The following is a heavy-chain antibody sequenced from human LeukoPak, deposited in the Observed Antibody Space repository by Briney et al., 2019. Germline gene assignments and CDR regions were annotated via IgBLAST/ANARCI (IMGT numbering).Heavy chain of an antibody. D-gene: IGHD6-19*01. Sequence: SETLSLTCAVHGGSSSGYYWSWIRQPPGKGLEWIGEINHSGSTNYNPSLKSRVTISVDTSKNQFSLRLSSVTAADTAVYYCARMTRVGYSSGWSRMDVWGKGTTVTVSS. CDR3: ARMTRVGYSSGWSRMDV. CDR2: INHSGST. J-gene: IGHJ6*04. CDR1: GGSSSGYY. V-gene: IGHV4-34*01.